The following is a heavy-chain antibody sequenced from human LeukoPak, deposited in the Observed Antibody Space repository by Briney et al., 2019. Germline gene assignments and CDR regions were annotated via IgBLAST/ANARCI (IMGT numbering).Heavy chain of an antibody. CDR2: FDPEDGET. Sequence: ASVKVSCKVSGYTLTELSMHWVRQAPGKGLEWMGGFDPEDGETIYAQKFQGRVTMTEDTSTDTAYMELSSLRSEDTAVYYCATVLMITFGGVIPGQDWFDPWGQGTLVTVSS. V-gene: IGHV1-24*01. J-gene: IGHJ5*02. CDR1: GYTLTELS. D-gene: IGHD3-16*02. CDR3: ATVLMITFGGVIPGQDWFDP.